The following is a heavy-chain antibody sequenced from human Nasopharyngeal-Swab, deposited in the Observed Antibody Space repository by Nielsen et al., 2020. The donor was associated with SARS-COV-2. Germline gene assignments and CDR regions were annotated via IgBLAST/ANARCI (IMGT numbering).Heavy chain of an antibody. CDR1: GFTFSTYA. CDR2: ISSDGSNK. J-gene: IGHJ4*02. V-gene: IGHV3-30-3*01. D-gene: IGHD2-2*01. Sequence: GESLKISCVASGFTFSTYAFHWVRQAPGKGLEWVTFISSDGSNKYYADSVKGRFTISRDNSKNTVYLQVNSLRADDTAVYYCARGTYDFQLLFCDYWGQGTLVTVCS. CDR3: ARGTYDFQLLFCDY.